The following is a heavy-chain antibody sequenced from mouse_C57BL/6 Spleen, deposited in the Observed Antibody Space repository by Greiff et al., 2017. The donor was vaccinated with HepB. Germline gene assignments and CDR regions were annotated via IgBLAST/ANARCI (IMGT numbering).Heavy chain of an antibody. Sequence: QVQLQQSGPELVKPGASVKISCKASGYAFSSSWMNWVKQRPGKGLEWIGRIYPGDGDTNYNGKFKGKATLTADKSSSTAYMQLSSLTSEDSAVYVCARTLGSTSSYFDYWGQGTTLTVSS. J-gene: IGHJ2*01. CDR3: ARTLGSTSSYFDY. CDR1: GYAFSSSW. V-gene: IGHV1-82*01. D-gene: IGHD1-1*01. CDR2: IYPGDGDT.